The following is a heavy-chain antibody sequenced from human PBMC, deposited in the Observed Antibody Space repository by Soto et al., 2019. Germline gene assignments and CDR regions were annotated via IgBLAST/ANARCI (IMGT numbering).Heavy chain of an antibody. J-gene: IGHJ4*02. D-gene: IGHD3-3*01. CDR2: INNIGST. CDR3: ATSYYTFWRAYFLANFDY. Sequence: QVHLQQWGAGLLKPSETLSLTGAVYGVSFPGYSWSWIRQPPGKGLEWIGEINNIGSTDYNPSLKSRLTSSVVTYEKHLSLKLISLPAPDTAVYYCATSYYTFWRAYFLANFDYWGQGTLVTVSS. V-gene: IGHV4-34*01. CDR1: GVSFPGYS.